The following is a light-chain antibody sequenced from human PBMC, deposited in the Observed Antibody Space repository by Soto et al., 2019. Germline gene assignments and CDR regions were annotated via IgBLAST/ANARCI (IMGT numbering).Light chain of an antibody. Sequence: EIVLTQSPGTLSLTPGERSTLSCRASQSVSSSYFAWYQQKPGQAPRLLIYGASSRATGIPDRFSGSGSGTDFTLTISSLEPEYFAVYCCQQYGSSPGTFGQGTKVEIK. CDR2: GAS. V-gene: IGKV3-20*01. CDR3: QQYGSSPGT. CDR1: QSVSSSY. J-gene: IGKJ1*01.